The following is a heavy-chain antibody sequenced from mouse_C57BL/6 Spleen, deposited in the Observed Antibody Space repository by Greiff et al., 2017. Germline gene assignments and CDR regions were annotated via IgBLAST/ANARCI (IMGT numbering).Heavy chain of an antibody. CDR2: IWRGGST. Sequence: VQGVESGPGLVQPSQSLSITCTVSGFSLTSSGVHWVRQSPGKGLEWLGVIWRGGSTDYNAAFISRLSISKDNSKSQVFFKINSLQADDTAIYYCASPWVRMGYAMDYWGQGTLVTVS. D-gene: IGHD2-14*01. CDR3: ASPWVRMGYAMDY. J-gene: IGHJ4*01. V-gene: IGHV2-2*01. CDR1: GFSLTSSG.